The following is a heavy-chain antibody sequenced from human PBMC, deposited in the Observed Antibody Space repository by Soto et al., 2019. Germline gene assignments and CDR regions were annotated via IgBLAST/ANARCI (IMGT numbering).Heavy chain of an antibody. D-gene: IGHD6-13*01. CDR1: GYSFTSYW. J-gene: IGHJ6*02. Sequence: GESLKISCKGSGYSFTSYWIGWVRQMPGKGLEWMGIIYPGDSDTRYSPSFQGHVTISADKSISTAYLQWSSLKASDTAMYYCARQYAAAGHYYYYGMDVWGQGTTVTVSS. CDR3: ARQYAAAGHYYYYGMDV. CDR2: IYPGDSDT. V-gene: IGHV5-51*01.